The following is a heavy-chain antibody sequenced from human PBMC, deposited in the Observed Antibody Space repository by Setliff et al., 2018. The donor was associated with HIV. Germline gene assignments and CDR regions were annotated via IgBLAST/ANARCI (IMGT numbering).Heavy chain of an antibody. CDR1: GGSFSGYY. J-gene: IGHJ6*03. CDR2: INHSGST. D-gene: IGHD3-3*01. CDR3: ARAIFGIVYYYRDV. V-gene: IGHV4-34*01. Sequence: SETLSLTCAVYGGSFSGYYWSWIRQPPGEGLEWIGEINHSGSTNYNPSLKSRVTISVDTSKNQFSLKLSSVTAADTAVYYCARAIFGIVYYYRDVWGKGTTVTVSS.